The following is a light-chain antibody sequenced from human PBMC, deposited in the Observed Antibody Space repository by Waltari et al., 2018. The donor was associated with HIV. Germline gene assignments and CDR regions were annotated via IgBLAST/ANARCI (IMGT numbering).Light chain of an antibody. J-gene: IGLJ2*01. CDR2: RNN. Sequence: QSVLTQPPSASATPGQRVPISCSGSSSNIGNYYVYWYQQLPGATPKVLIFRNNRLPSGVPDRFSGSKSGTSASLAISGLRSEDEADYYCATWDDSLSGVVFGGGTKLTVL. V-gene: IGLV1-47*01. CDR1: SSNIGNYY. CDR3: ATWDDSLSGVV.